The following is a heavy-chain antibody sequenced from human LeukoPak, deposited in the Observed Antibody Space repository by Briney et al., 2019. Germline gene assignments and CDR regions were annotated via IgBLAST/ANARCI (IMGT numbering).Heavy chain of an antibody. CDR3: ARVEVNYGSGSYSINWFDP. CDR1: GGSITSSKW. V-gene: IGHV4-4*02. Sequence: SGTLSLTCAVSGGSITSSKWWTWVRQPPGKGLEWIGESYHSGSTNYNPSLKSRVTISVDKSKKQFSLKLSSVTAADTAVYYCARVEVNYGSGSYSINWFDPWGQGTLVTVSS. D-gene: IGHD3-10*01. CDR2: SYHSGST. J-gene: IGHJ5*02.